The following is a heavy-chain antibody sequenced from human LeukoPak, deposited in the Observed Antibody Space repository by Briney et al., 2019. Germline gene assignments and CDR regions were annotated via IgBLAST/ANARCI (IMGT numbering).Heavy chain of an antibody. D-gene: IGHD6-19*01. CDR2: IYYSGST. CDR3: ARERTSSGWYTIDY. J-gene: IGHJ4*02. V-gene: IGHV4-31*03. Sequence: SETLSLTCTVSGGSISSGGYYWSWIRQHPGKGLEWIGYIYYSGSTYYNPSLKSRVTISVDMSKNQFSLKLSSVTAADTAVYYCARERTSSGWYTIDYWGQGTLVTVSS. CDR1: GGSISSGGYY.